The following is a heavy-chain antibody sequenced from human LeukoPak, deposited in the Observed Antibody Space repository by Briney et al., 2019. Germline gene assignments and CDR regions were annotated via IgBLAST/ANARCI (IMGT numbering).Heavy chain of an antibody. CDR2: IYHSGST. CDR3: ARRGYSYPDY. Sequence: PSETLSLTCTVSGYSISSGYYWGWIRQPPGKGLEWIGSIYHSGSTYYNPSLKSRVTISVDTSKNQFSLKLSSVTAADTAVYYCARRGYSYPDYWGQGTLVTVSS. J-gene: IGHJ4*02. D-gene: IGHD5-18*01. V-gene: IGHV4-38-2*02. CDR1: GYSISSGYY.